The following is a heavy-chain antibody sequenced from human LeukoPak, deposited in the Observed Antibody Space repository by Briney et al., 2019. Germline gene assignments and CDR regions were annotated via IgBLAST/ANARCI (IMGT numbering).Heavy chain of an antibody. J-gene: IGHJ4*02. Sequence: NASETLSLTCTVSGGSISSGDYYWSWIRQPPGKGLEWIGYIYYSGSTYYNPSLKSRVTISVDTSKNQFSLKLSSVTAADTAVYYCARDGSPYYYGSGSPYYFDYWGQGTLVTVSS. D-gene: IGHD3-10*01. CDR3: ARDGSPYYYGSGSPYYFDY. V-gene: IGHV4-30-4*01. CDR2: IYYSGST. CDR1: GGSISSGDYY.